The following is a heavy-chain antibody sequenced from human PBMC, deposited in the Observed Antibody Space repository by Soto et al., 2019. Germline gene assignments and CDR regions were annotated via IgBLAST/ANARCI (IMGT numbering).Heavy chain of an antibody. J-gene: IGHJ6*02. V-gene: IGHV1-69*01. D-gene: IGHD3-10*01. CDR1: GGTFSSYA. Sequence: QVQLVQSGAEVKKPGSSVKVSCKAPGGTFSSYAIIWVRQAPGQGLEWMGGIIPIFGTANYAQKFQGRVTITADESTSTAYMELSSLRSEDTAVYYCASSPSYFSGMDVWGQGTTVTVSS. CDR2: IIPIFGTA. CDR3: ASSPSYFSGMDV.